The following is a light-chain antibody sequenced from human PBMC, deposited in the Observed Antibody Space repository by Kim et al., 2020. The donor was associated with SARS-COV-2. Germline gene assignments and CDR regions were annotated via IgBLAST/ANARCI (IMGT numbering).Light chain of an antibody. CDR2: EKN. CDR1: CLSTFY. Sequence: LEQTVRFTGQEDCLSTFYGSWYQQNPGQAPLLVFYEKNDWPSGIPYRFSASSSGNSASLTITGAQAEDESDYYCNSRGSTGNHLWVFGGGTQLTVL. CDR3: NSRGSTGNHLWV. J-gene: IGLJ3*02. V-gene: IGLV3-19*01.